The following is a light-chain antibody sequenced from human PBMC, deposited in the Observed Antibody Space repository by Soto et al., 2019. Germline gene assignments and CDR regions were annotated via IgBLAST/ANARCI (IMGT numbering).Light chain of an antibody. Sequence: DIQMTQSPSSLSASVGDRVTITCRASQSISSYLNWYQQKPGKAPKLLIYAASSLQSGVPSRFSGSGSGTDFTLTIRSLQPEDFATYYCQESYSTSPLTFGGGTKVEIK. V-gene: IGKV1-39*01. CDR3: QESYSTSPLT. CDR2: AAS. CDR1: QSISSY. J-gene: IGKJ4*01.